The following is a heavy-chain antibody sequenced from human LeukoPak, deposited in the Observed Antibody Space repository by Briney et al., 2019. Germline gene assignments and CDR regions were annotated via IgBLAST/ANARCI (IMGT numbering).Heavy chain of an antibody. Sequence: GGSLRLSCAASGFTFSSYSMNWVRQDPGKGLEWVSSISSSSSYIYYADSVKGRFTISRDNAKNSLYLQMNSLRAEDTAVYYCARGTGDSGLADYWGQGTLFTVSS. D-gene: IGHD3-10*01. CDR3: ARGTGDSGLADY. CDR1: GFTFSSYS. V-gene: IGHV3-21*01. J-gene: IGHJ4*02. CDR2: ISSSSSYI.